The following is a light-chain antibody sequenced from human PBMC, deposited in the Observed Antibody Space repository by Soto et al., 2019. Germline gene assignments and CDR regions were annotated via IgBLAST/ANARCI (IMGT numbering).Light chain of an antibody. CDR3: QQYRDSRT. CDR2: DAI. J-gene: IGKJ1*01. Sequence: DKLMSQSPATLSVTLGERVTLSCRASQNIHNHMSWFLQKPGQTPRLLIYDAIIRAPDVPARFSGSWSGTEFTLTISRLEPEDFAVYYCQQYRDSRTFGQGTKVDIK. V-gene: IGKV3-15*01. CDR1: QNIHNH.